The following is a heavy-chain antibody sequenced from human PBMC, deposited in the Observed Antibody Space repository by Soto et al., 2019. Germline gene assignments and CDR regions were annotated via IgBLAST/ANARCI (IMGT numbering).Heavy chain of an antibody. V-gene: IGHV3-23*01. D-gene: IGHD3-22*01. CDR2: ITGSGRST. CDR1: GFTFSSYA. CDR3: AKVDSSGYYYSHIDAFDI. Sequence: PGVSLRLSCAASGFTFSSYAMTWVRPAPGKGLKWVSVITGSGRSTYYTDSVRGRFTISRDNSKDMVSLQMNSLRAEDTAVYYCAKVDSSGYYYSHIDAFDIWGQGTMVTVSS. J-gene: IGHJ3*02.